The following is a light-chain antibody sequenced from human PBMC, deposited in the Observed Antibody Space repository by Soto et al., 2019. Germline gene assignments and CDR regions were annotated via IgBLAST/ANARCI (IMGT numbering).Light chain of an antibody. CDR1: QYINTR. CDR3: QPYNNWPLT. CDR2: DTS. V-gene: IGKV3-15*01. Sequence: EIVFTQSPATLSSLPGDRVTLSCRASQYINTRLAWYQHRPGQSPRLLIYDTSTRATGVPTRLSGSRSGAEFTLTINGLQSEDFAVYYCQPYNNWPLTFGGGTKVDIK. J-gene: IGKJ4*01.